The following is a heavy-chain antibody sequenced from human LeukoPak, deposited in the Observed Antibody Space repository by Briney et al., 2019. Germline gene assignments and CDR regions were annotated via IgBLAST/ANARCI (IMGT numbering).Heavy chain of an antibody. CDR3: TTNDAFDI. CDR2: IKSKIDGGTTDGTT. J-gene: IGHJ3*02. CDR1: GFTFNNAW. Sequence: GGSLRLSCAASGFTFNNAWMSWVRQAPGKGLEWVGRIKSKIDGGTTDGTTDYAGPVKGRFTISRDDSKNTLDLQMNSLKTEDTAVYYCTTNDAFDIWGQGTMVTVSS. V-gene: IGHV3-15*01.